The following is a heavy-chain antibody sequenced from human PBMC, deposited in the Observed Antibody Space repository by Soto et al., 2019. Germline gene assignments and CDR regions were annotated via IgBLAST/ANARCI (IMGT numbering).Heavy chain of an antibody. CDR3: ARSVGGGWFDP. J-gene: IGHJ5*02. Sequence: GGSLRLSCAASGFTLSSYEMNWVRQAPGKGLEWVSYISSSGSTIYYADSVKGRFTISRDNAKNSLYLQMNSLRAEDTAVYYCARSVGGGWFDPWGQGTLVTVSS. D-gene: IGHD1-26*01. CDR1: GFTLSSYE. V-gene: IGHV3-48*03. CDR2: ISSSGSTI.